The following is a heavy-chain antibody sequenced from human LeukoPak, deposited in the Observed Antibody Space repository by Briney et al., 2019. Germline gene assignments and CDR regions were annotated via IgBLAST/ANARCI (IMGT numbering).Heavy chain of an antibody. D-gene: IGHD3-10*01. J-gene: IGHJ5*02. V-gene: IGHV4-59*01. CDR1: GGSLSSYY. CDR2: IYYSGRT. Sequence: TSETLSLTCTVSGGSLSSYYWSWIRQPPGKGLEWIGYIYYSGRTNYNPSLKSRVTISVDTSKNQFSLRLSSVTAADTAVYYCARGALYYGSGSYYDNWFDPWGQGTLVTVSS. CDR3: ARGALYYGSGSYYDNWFDP.